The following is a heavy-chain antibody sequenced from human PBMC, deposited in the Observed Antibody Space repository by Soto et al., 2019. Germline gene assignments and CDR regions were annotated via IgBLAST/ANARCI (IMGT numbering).Heavy chain of an antibody. J-gene: IGHJ4*02. CDR1: GFTFSSYG. D-gene: IGHD1-7*01. V-gene: IGHV3-33*01. CDR2: IWYDGSNK. Sequence: GGSLRLSCAASGFTFSSYGMHWVRQAPGKGLEWVAVIWYDGSNKYYADSVKGRFTISRDNSKNTLYLQMNSLRAEDTAVYYCARDGPANWNYVQYYFDYWGQGTLVTVSS. CDR3: ARDGPANWNYVQYYFDY.